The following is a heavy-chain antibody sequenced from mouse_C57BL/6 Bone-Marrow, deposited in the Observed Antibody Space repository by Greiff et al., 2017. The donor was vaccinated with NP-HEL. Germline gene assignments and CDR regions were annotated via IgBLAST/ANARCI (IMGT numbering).Heavy chain of an antibody. CDR1: GYTFTSYW. V-gene: IGHV1-64*01. CDR2: IHPNSGST. CDR3: ARSRITTVVPWYFDV. Sequence: QVQLQQPGAELVKPGASVKLSCKASGYTFTSYWLHWVKPRPGQGLEWIGMIHPNSGSTKYNEKFKSKATLTVDKSTSTAYMQLSSLTSEDSAVYYCARSRITTVVPWYFDVWGTGTTVTVSS. J-gene: IGHJ1*03. D-gene: IGHD1-1*01.